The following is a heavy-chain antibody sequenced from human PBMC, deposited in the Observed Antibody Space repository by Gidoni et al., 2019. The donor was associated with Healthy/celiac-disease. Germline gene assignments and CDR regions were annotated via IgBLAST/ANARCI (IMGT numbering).Heavy chain of an antibody. D-gene: IGHD3-10*01. CDR1: GYTFTGYY. J-gene: IGHJ6*02. V-gene: IGHV1-2*02. Sequence: QVQLVQSGAEVKKPGASVKVSCKASGYTFTGYYLHWVRQAPGQGLEWMGWINPNSGGTNYAQKFQGRVTMTRDTSISTAYMELSRLRSDDTAVYYCARRGITMVRGVGYYYGMDVWGQGTTVTVSS. CDR2: INPNSGGT. CDR3: ARRGITMVRGVGYYYGMDV.